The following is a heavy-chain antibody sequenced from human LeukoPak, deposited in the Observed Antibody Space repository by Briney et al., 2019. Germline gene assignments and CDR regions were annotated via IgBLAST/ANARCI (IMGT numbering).Heavy chain of an antibody. D-gene: IGHD2/OR15-2a*01. CDR1: GFTFNIYA. CDR3: ARDRSEYYYYAMDV. CDR2: ISYDGSNK. V-gene: IGHV3-30-3*01. Sequence: GGSLRLSCAASGFTFNIYAIHWVRQAPGKGLEWVAVISYDGSNKYYADSVKGRFTISRDNSKNTLYLQMNSLRVEDTAVYCCARDRSEYYYYAMDVWGQGTTVTVSS. J-gene: IGHJ6*02.